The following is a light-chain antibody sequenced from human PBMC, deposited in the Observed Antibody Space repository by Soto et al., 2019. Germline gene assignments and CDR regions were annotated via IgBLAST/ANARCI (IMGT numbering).Light chain of an antibody. CDR2: RND. V-gene: IGLV1-47*01. CDR1: TPNIGTNY. J-gene: IGLJ1*01. Sequence: QSALTQPPSASGTPGQRGTISCSGSTPNIGTNYVYWYQQLPGTAPKLLIYRNDQRPSGVPDRFSGSKSGASASLAISGLRSEDEADYFCAAWDDSLSGFHVFGTGTKVTVL. CDR3: AAWDDSLSGFHV.